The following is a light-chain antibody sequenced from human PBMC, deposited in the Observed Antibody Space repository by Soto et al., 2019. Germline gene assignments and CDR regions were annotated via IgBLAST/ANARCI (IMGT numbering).Light chain of an antibody. V-gene: IGKV3-15*01. CDR1: QSVSSN. CDR2: GAS. Sequence: EIVMTQSPATLSVSPGERATLSCRASQSVSSNLAWYQQKPGQAPRLLIYGASTRATGIPARFSGSGSGTDFTLTISGLQSDAFAVSYCQQYNNWPTWTFGQGTKVEIK. CDR3: QQYNNWPTWT. J-gene: IGKJ1*01.